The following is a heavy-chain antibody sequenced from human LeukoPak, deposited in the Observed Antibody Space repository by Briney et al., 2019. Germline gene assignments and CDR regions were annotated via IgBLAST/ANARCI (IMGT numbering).Heavy chain of an antibody. D-gene: IGHD5-12*01. CDR2: IYYSGST. J-gene: IGHJ3*02. V-gene: IGHV4-59*08. CDR3: ARRVATTRGDAFDI. CDR1: GGSISSYY. Sequence: SETLSLTCTVSGGSISSYYWSWIRQPPGKGLEWIGYIYYSGSTNYNPSLKSRVTISVDTSKNQFSLKLSSVTAADTAVYYCARRVATTRGDAFDIWGQGTMVTVSS.